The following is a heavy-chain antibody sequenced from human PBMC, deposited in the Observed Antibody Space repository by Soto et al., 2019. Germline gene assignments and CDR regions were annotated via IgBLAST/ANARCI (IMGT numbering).Heavy chain of an antibody. CDR3: AKVWYSSGWEQFDY. D-gene: IGHD6-19*01. J-gene: IGHJ4*02. CDR2: ISYDGSNK. CDR1: GVTFSSYC. Sequence: GGSLRLSCAASGVTFSSYCMHWVRQAPGKGLEWVAVISYDGSNKYYADSVKGRFTISRDNSKNTLYLQMNSLRAEETAVYYCAKVWYSSGWEQFDYWGQGTLVTVSS. V-gene: IGHV3-30*18.